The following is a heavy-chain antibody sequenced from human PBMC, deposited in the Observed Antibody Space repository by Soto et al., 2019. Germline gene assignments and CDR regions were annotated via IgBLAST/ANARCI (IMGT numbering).Heavy chain of an antibody. V-gene: IGHV3-23*01. CDR3: AKVPTYYYYYYMDV. CDR1: GFTFNIYA. CDR2: ISGSGGNT. J-gene: IGHJ6*03. Sequence: EVHLLESGGGLVQPGGSLRLSCAASGFTFNIYAMKWVRQAPGKGLECVSAISGSGGNTYYADSVKGRFTISRDNSKNTLYLQMNCLRADDTAVYYCAKVPTYYYYYYMDVWGKGTTVTVSS.